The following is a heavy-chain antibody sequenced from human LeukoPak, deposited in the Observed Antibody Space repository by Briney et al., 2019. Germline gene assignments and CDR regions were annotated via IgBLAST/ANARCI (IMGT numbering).Heavy chain of an antibody. CDR1: GSTFSSYG. D-gene: IGHD6-13*01. CDR3: AKDLAAAGSLDP. V-gene: IGHV3-30*18. J-gene: IGHJ5*02. CDR2: ISYDGSNK. Sequence: GGSLRLSCAASGSTFSSYGMHWVRQAPGKGLEWVAVISYDGSNKYYADSVKGRFTISRDNSKNTLYLQMNSLRAEDTAVYYCAKDLAAAGSLDPWGQGSLVTVFS.